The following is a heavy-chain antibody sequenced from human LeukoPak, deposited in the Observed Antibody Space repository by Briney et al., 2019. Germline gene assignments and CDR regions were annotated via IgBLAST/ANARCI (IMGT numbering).Heavy chain of an antibody. V-gene: IGHV3-23*01. CDR1: GFTFDDYA. D-gene: IGHD2/OR15-2a*01. J-gene: IGHJ4*02. CDR3: AKQGYTTSWLYFDY. Sequence: GGSLRLSCAASGFTFDDYAMSWVRQAPGKGLEWVSAISGSGDRIYYADSVKGRFTISRDNSKNTLYLQMNSLRAEDTAVYSCAKQGYTTSWLYFDYWGQGTLVTVSS. CDR2: ISGSGDRI.